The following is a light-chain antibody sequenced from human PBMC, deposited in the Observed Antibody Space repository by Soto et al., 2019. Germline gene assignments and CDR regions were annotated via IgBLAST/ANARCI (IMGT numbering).Light chain of an antibody. J-gene: IGKJ1*01. Sequence: EIVMTQSPVTLSVSPGETVTLSCRASQSLRSNLAWYQQKPGQTPRLLIYSASIRAAGTPDRFSGSGAGTDFSLTISSLQSEDFAVYYCQQHHKLPPAFGHGTKVDLK. V-gene: IGKV3-15*01. CDR2: SAS. CDR1: QSLRSN. CDR3: QQHHKLPPA.